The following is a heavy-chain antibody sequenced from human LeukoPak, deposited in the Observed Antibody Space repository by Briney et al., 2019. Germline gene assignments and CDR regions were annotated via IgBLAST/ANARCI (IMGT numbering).Heavy chain of an antibody. Sequence: ASVKVSCKASGYTFTSYGISWVRQAPGQGLEWMGWISAYNGNTNYAQKLQGRVTMTTDTSTSTAYMELRSLRSDDTAVYYCARSYYDSTGYYLAEYFQHWGQGTLVTVSS. CDR1: GYTFTSYG. V-gene: IGHV1-18*01. D-gene: IGHD3-22*01. CDR2: ISAYNGNT. CDR3: ARSYYDSTGYYLAEYFQH. J-gene: IGHJ1*01.